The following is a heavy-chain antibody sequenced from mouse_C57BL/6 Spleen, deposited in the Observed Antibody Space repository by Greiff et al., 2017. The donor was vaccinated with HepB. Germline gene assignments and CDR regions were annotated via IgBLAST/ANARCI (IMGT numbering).Heavy chain of an antibody. CDR3: ARDYYDYGWYFDV. CDR1: GYTFTDYN. Sequence: VQLQQSGPELVKPGASVKMSCKASGYTFTDYNMHWVKQSHGKSLEWIGYINPNNGGTSYNQKFKGKATLTVNKSSSTAYMELRSLTSEDSAVYYCARDYYDYGWYFDVWGTGTRVTVSS. D-gene: IGHD2-4*01. V-gene: IGHV1-22*01. J-gene: IGHJ1*03. CDR2: INPNNGGT.